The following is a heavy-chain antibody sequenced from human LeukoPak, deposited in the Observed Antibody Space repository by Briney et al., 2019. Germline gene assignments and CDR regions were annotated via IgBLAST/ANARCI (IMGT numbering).Heavy chain of an antibody. CDR3: ARESGYCSGGSCYESIGD. J-gene: IGHJ4*02. CDR2: ISYDGSNK. Sequence: GGSLRLSCAASGFTFSSYAMHWVRQAPGKGLEWVAVISYDGSNKYYADSVKGRFTISRDNSKNTLYLQMNSLRAEDTAVYYCARESGYCSGGSCYESIGDWGQGTLVTVSP. CDR1: GFTFSSYA. V-gene: IGHV3-30*04. D-gene: IGHD2-15*01.